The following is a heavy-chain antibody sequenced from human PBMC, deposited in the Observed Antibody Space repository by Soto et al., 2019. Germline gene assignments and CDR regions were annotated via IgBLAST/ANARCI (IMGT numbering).Heavy chain of an antibody. J-gene: IGHJ4*02. CDR1: GGSVTSGSYY. CDR3: ARLEMATDY. D-gene: IGHD5-12*01. CDR2: IYYTGST. Sequence: SETLSLTCTVSGGSVTSGSYYRNWLRQPPGKGLEWIGYIYYTGSTNYNPSLKSRVTISADTSKNQFSLKLNSVTAADTAVYYCARLEMATDYWGQGILVTVSS. V-gene: IGHV4-61*01.